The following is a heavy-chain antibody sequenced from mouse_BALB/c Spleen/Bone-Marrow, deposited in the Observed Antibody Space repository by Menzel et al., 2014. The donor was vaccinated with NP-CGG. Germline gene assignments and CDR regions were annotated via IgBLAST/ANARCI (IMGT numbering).Heavy chain of an antibody. D-gene: IGHD2-1*01. J-gene: IGHJ4*01. Sequence: EVMLVESGGGLVQPGGSWKLSCAASGFTFSSFGMHWVRQAPEKGLEWVAYISSGSSTIYYADTVKGRFTISRDNPKNTLFLQMTSLRSEDTAMYCCARSRGNYLYYAMDYWGQGTSVTVSS. CDR1: GFTFSSFG. V-gene: IGHV5-17*02. CDR2: ISSGSSTI. CDR3: ARSRGNYLYYAMDY.